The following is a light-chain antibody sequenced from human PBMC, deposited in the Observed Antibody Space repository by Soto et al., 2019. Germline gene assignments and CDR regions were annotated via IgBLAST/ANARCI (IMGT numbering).Light chain of an antibody. Sequence: QSALSQPASVSGSPGQSITISCTGTSSDIGRYNYVSWYQQHPGMAPQLLIYEVSDRPSGVSNRFSGSKSGNTASLTISGLQAEDQADYFCTSSTTTSAVIFGGGTKVTVL. V-gene: IGLV2-14*01. CDR3: TSSTTTSAVI. CDR2: EVS. J-gene: IGLJ2*01. CDR1: SSDIGRYNY.